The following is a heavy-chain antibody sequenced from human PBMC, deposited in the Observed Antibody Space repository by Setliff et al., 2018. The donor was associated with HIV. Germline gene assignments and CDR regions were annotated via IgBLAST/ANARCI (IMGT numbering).Heavy chain of an antibody. CDR2: IYTTGDA. D-gene: IGHD6-25*01. Sequence: SETLSLTCTVFGGSINSDKYYWSWSRQPAGKGLEWIGYIYTTGDAYYNPPLKGRVTISIDTSKNQFSLRLTSVTAADTAVYYCARWYTTGRGWFDPWGQGTLVTVSS. CDR3: ARWYTTGRGWFDP. J-gene: IGHJ5*02. CDR1: GGSINSDKYY. V-gene: IGHV4-31*02.